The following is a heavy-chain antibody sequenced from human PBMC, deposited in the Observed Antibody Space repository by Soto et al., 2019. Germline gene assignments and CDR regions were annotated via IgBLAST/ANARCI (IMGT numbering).Heavy chain of an antibody. V-gene: IGHV3-9*01. D-gene: IGHD5-18*01. CDR2: ISWNSGNI. CDR1: GFTFEDYG. Sequence: PGGSLRLSCAGSGFTFEDYGMHWVRQGPGKGLEWVAAISWNSGNIQYTDTVKGRFTISRDNAMNSLYLQMNSLRIEDTALYYCERDLGIGYTYGYPLAGGQGTLATVSS. J-gene: IGHJ4*02. CDR3: ERDLGIGYTYGYPLA.